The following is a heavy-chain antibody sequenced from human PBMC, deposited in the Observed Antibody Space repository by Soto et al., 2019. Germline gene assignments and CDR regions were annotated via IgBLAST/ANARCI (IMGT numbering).Heavy chain of an antibody. CDR2: GST. V-gene: IGHV4-31*02. J-gene: IGHJ3*02. CDR3: ARDFSLYIAAAGGAFDI. Sequence: GSTYYNPSLKSRVTISVDTSKNQFSLKLSSVTAADTAVYYCARDFSLYIAAAGGAFDIWGQGTMVTVSS. D-gene: IGHD6-13*01.